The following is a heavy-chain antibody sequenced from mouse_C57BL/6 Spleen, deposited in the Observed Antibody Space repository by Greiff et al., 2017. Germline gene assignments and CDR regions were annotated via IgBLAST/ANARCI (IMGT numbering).Heavy chain of an antibody. CDR2: IRSKSSNYAT. J-gene: IGHJ1*03. CDR3: VREGVLRGYFEV. CDR1: GFTFNTYA. Sequence: EVQGVESGGGLVQPKGSLKLSCAASGFTFNTYAMHWVRQAPGKGLEWVARIRSKSSNYATYYADSVKDRFTISRDDSQSMLYLQMNNLKTEDTAMYYCVREGVLRGYFEVWGTGTTVTVSS. D-gene: IGHD1-1*01. V-gene: IGHV10-3*01.